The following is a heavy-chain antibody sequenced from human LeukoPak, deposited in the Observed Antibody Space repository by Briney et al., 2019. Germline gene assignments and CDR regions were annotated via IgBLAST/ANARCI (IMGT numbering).Heavy chain of an antibody. CDR2: VNTDESVK. Sequence: PGGSLRLSCTGSGFTFNNFWFHWVRQVPGKGLVWLARVNTDESVKTYAEFVEGRFSVSRDNDKRTLYLQMNSLRSDDTAMYYCARDYYGSGSPIGDHWGQGTLVTVSS. V-gene: IGHV3-74*03. D-gene: IGHD3-10*01. CDR3: ARDYYGSGSPIGDH. CDR1: GFTFNNFW. J-gene: IGHJ4*02.